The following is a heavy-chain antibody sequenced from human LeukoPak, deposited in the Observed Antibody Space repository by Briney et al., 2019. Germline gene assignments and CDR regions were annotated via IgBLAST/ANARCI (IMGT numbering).Heavy chain of an antibody. CDR2: INHSGST. J-gene: IGHJ5*02. Sequence: SETLSLTCAVYGGSFSGYYWSWLRQPPGKGLEWIGEINHSGSTNYNPSLKSRVTISVDTSKNQFSLKLSSVTAADTAVYYCGRLFYRYCSSPSCYRGWFDPWGQGTLVTVSS. D-gene: IGHD2-2*01. CDR3: GRLFYRYCSSPSCYRGWFDP. V-gene: IGHV4-34*01. CDR1: GGSFSGYY.